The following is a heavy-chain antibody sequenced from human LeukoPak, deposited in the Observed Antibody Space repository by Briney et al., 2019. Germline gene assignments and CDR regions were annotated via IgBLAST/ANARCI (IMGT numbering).Heavy chain of an antibody. CDR1: GYSFTSYW. V-gene: IGHV5-51*01. CDR3: ARSVRIAAAGIASFDY. J-gene: IGHJ4*02. D-gene: IGHD6-13*01. Sequence: GESLKISCKGSGYSFTSYWIGWVRQMPGKGLEWMGIIYPGDSDTRYSPSFQGQVTISADKSISTAYLQWSSLKASDTAMYYCARSVRIAAAGIASFDYWGREPWSPSPQ. CDR2: IYPGDSDT.